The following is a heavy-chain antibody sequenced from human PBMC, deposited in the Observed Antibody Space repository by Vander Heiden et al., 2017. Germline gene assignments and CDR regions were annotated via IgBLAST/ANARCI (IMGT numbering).Heavy chain of an antibody. CDR1: GGSFSGYY. CDR2: INHSGST. J-gene: IGHJ5*02. V-gene: IGHV4-34*01. Sequence: QVQLQQWGAGLLKPSETLSLTCAVYGGSFSGYYWSWIRQPPGKGLEWIWEINHSGSTNYNPSLKSRVTISVDTSKNQFSLKLSSVTAADTAVYYCARGSATGWFDPWGQGTLVTVSS. CDR3: ARGSATGWFDP.